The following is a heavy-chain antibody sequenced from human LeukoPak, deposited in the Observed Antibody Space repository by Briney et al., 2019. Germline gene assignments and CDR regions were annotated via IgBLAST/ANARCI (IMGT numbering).Heavy chain of an antibody. D-gene: IGHD3-22*01. CDR1: GGSISSSSYY. V-gene: IGHV4-39*07. CDR2: IYYSGST. Sequence: PSETLSLTCTVSGGSISSSSYYWGWIRQPPGKGLEWIGSIYYSGSTYYNPSLKSRVTISVDTSKNQFSLKLSSVTAADTAVYYCARWVIKMWDDSSGSYPNDAFDIWGQGTMVTVSS. J-gene: IGHJ3*02. CDR3: ARWVIKMWDDSSGSYPNDAFDI.